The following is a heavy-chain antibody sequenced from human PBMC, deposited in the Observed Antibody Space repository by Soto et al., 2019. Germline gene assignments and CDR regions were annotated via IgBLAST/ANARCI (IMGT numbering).Heavy chain of an antibody. CDR2: IQYDGSNK. CDR3: ASGRNGFDL. Sequence: QVQLVESGGGVVQPGRSLRLSCAASGLSFSSYGMHWVRQAPGKGLEWVAGIQYDGSNKYYVDSVKGRFIISRDNSKHTLSLQMNSLRAEDTAVYFCASGRNGFDLWGQGTLVTFSS. V-gene: IGHV3-33*01. J-gene: IGHJ4*02. D-gene: IGHD2-8*01. CDR1: GLSFSSYG.